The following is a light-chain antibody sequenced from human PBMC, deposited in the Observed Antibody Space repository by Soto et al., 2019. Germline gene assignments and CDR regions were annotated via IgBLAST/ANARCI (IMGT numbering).Light chain of an antibody. J-gene: IGKJ5*01. CDR3: QQRNNWPPIT. V-gene: IGKV3-11*01. CDR1: QSVSSY. CDR2: DAS. Sequence: EIVLTQPPVTLSFSPGERATLSCRASQSVSSYLAWYQQRPGQAPRLLIYDASNRATGIPARFSGSGSGTDFTLTIDNLEPEDFAIYYCQQRNNWPPITFGQGTRLEI.